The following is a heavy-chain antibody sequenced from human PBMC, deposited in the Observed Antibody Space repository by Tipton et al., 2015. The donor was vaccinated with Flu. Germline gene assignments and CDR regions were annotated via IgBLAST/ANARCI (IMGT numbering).Heavy chain of an antibody. CDR2: IYPGDSDT. D-gene: IGHD6-13*01. CDR3: ARLVSAAARGWGPFDP. CDR1: GYSFTSYW. Sequence: VQLVQSGAEVKKPGESLKISCKGSGYSFTSYWIGWVRQMPGKGLEWMGIIYPGDSDTRYSPSFQGQVTISADKSISTAYLQWSSLKASDTAMYYCARLVSAAARGWGPFDPWGQGTLVTVSS. V-gene: IGHV5-51*01. J-gene: IGHJ5*02.